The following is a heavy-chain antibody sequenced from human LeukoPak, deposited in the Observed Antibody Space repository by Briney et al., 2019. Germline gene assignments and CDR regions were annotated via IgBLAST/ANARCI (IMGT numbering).Heavy chain of an antibody. D-gene: IGHD3-10*01. Sequence: PGRSLRLSCAASGFTFSSYSMNWVRQAPGKGLEWVSYISSSSSTIYYADSVKGRFTISRDNAKSSLYLQMNSLRAEDTAVYYCAREVLLWFGDRDTYWFDPWGQGTLVTVSS. CDR1: GFTFSSYS. J-gene: IGHJ5*02. CDR3: AREVLLWFGDRDTYWFDP. CDR2: ISSSSSTI. V-gene: IGHV3-48*01.